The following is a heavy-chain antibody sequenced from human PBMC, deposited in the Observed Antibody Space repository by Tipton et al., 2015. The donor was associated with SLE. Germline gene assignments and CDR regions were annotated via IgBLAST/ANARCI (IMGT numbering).Heavy chain of an antibody. CDR2: IYYSGST. Sequence: TLSLTCTVSGGSISSSSYYWGWIRQPPGKGLEWIGSIYYSGSTYYNPSLKSRVTISVDTSKNQFSLKLSSVTAADMAVYYCAREGGYSSSSDAFDIWGQGTMVTVSS. CDR1: GGSISSSSYY. J-gene: IGHJ3*02. D-gene: IGHD6-6*01. V-gene: IGHV4-39*07. CDR3: AREGGYSSSSDAFDI.